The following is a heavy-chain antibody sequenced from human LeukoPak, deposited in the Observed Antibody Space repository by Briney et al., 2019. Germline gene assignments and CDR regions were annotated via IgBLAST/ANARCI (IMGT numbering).Heavy chain of an antibody. CDR3: AREFTYYYDSSGYFGY. CDR2: ISYDGSNK. D-gene: IGHD3-22*01. V-gene: IGHV3-30-3*01. Sequence: GGSLRLSCAASGFTFSSYAMHWVRQAPGKGLEWVAVISYDGSNKYYADSVKGRFTISRDNSKNSLYLQMNSLRAEDTAVYYCAREFTYYYDSSGYFGYWGQGTLVTVSS. J-gene: IGHJ4*02. CDR1: GFTFSSYA.